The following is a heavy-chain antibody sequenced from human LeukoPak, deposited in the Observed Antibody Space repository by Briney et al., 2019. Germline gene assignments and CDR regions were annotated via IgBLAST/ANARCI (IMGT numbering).Heavy chain of an antibody. CDR1: GGTFSSYA. CDR3: AREEGLGSLDY. J-gene: IGHJ4*02. Sequence: ASVKVSCKASGGTFSSYAISWVRQAPGQGLEWMGRINPKTGGTNYAQMFQGRVTMTRDTSINTAYMELSRLRSDDTAMYYCAREEGLGSLDYWGQGTLITVSS. D-gene: IGHD3-16*01. V-gene: IGHV1-2*06. CDR2: INPKTGGT.